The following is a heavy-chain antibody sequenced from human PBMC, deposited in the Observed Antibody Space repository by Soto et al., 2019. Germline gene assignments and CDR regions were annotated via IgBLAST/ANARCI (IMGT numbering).Heavy chain of an antibody. CDR1: GGSSRQSSYF. Sequence: SETLSLTCAVSGGSSRQSSYFWGWIRQPPGKGLEWIASVYYSGTPYYSPSLKSRVTISIDTSKTQISLKLNSLTAADTAVYYCATRPTGGPYRGVFDYWSQGTLVT. D-gene: IGHD3-10*01. CDR2: VYYSGTP. J-gene: IGHJ4*02. V-gene: IGHV4-39*01. CDR3: ATRPTGGPYRGVFDY.